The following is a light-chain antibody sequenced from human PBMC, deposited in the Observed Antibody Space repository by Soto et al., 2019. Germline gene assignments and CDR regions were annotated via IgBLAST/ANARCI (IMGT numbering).Light chain of an antibody. Sequence: EIVLTQSPGTLALSQGEGATLSCRASQSVSSSLAWYQQTPGRAPRLLIYGASTRATGIPTRFSGSGSGTEFTLTISSLQSEDFAVYYCQQYNNWPPLTFGGGTKVDIK. V-gene: IGKV3-15*01. CDR3: QQYNNWPPLT. CDR2: GAS. CDR1: QSVSSS. J-gene: IGKJ4*01.